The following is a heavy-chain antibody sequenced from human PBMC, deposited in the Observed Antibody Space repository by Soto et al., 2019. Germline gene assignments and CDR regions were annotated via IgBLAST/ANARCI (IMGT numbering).Heavy chain of an antibody. CDR2: INPNSGGA. D-gene: IGHD3-9*01. Sequence: QVQLVQSGAEVKKPGASVKVSCKASGYTFTDYFIHWVRQAPGQGLEWMGWINPNSGGANYAQTFQDRVTLTRDTSITTAYMEVSRLRADATAVYFCARDESRADYFDWGQGPLVTVSS. J-gene: IGHJ4*02. CDR1: GYTFTDYF. V-gene: IGHV1-2*02. CDR3: ARDESRADYFD.